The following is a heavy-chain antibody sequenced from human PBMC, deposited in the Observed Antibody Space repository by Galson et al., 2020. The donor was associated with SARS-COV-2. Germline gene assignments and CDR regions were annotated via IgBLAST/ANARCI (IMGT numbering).Heavy chain of an antibody. CDR3: ARDPGDYYGSGSYYMN. D-gene: IGHD3-10*01. V-gene: IGHV1-69*13. CDR1: GGTFSSYA. J-gene: IGHJ4*02. CDR2: IIPIFGTA. Sequence: SVKVSCKASGGTFSSYAISWVRQAPGQGLEWMGRIIPIFGTANYAQKFQGRVTITADESTSTAYMEQSSLRSEDTAVYYCARDPGDYYGSGSYYMNWGQGTLVTVSS.